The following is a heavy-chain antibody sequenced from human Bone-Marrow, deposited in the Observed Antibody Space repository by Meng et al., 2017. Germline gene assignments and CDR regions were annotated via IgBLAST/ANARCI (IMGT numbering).Heavy chain of an antibody. V-gene: IGHV7-4-1*02. D-gene: IGHD2-21*02. CDR2: INTDTGNP. Sequence: QVQLVQSGSELKKPGASVKVSCKAYGDTFTSYAMNWWRQAPGQGLEWMGWINTDTGNPTYAQGFTGRFVFSLDTSVSTAYLQISSLKAEDTAVYYCARAYCGGDCYVSGWFDPWGQGTLVTVSS. CDR3: ARAYCGGDCYVSGWFDP. CDR1: GDTFTSYA. J-gene: IGHJ5*02.